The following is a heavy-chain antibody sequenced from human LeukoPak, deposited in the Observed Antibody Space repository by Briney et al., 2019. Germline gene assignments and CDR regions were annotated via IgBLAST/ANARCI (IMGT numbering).Heavy chain of an antibody. V-gene: IGHV3-11*04. CDR1: GFTFSDYY. D-gene: IGHD2-15*01. CDR2: ISSSGSTI. CDR3: ARVGYCSGGSCYSAGAFDI. J-gene: IGHJ3*02. Sequence: GGSLRLSCAASGFTFSDYYMNWIRQAPGKGLEWVSYISSSGSTIYYADSVKGRFTISRDNAKNSLYLQMNSLRAEDTAVYYCARVGYCSGGSCYSAGAFDIWGQGTKVTVSS.